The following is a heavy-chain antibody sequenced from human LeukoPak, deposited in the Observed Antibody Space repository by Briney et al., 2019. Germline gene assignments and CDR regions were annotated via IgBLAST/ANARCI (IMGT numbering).Heavy chain of an antibody. CDR3: ARLSIDTWFGERTGYYFDY. CDR1: GGSLSSSSYY. CDR2: IYYSGST. Sequence: PSETLSLTCTVSGGSLSSSSYYWGWIRQPPGKGLEWIGSIYYSGSTYYNPSLKSRVTISVDTSKNQFSLKLSSVTAADTAVYYCARLSIDTWFGERTGYYFDYWGQGTLVTVSS. V-gene: IGHV4-39*01. J-gene: IGHJ4*02. D-gene: IGHD3-10*01.